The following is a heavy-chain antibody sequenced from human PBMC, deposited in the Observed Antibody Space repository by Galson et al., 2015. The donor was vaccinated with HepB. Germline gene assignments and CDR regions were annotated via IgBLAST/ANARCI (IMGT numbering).Heavy chain of an antibody. CDR3: ARDFVRFRTASYYYMDV. CDR1: GYTFTGYY. D-gene: IGHD4-17*01. CDR2: INPNSGGT. J-gene: IGHJ6*03. V-gene: IGHV1-2*06. Sequence: SVKVSCKASGYTFTGYYMHWVRQAPGQGLEWMGRINPNSGGTNYAQKFQGRVTMTRDTSISTAYMELSRLRSDDTAVYYCARDFVRFRTASYYYMDVWGKGTTVTASS.